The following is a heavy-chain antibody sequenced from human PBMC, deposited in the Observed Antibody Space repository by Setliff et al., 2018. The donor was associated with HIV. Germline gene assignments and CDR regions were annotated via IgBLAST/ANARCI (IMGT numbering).Heavy chain of an antibody. Sequence: KAWETLSLTCTVSGCSISSGSHYWSWIRPPAGKGLEWIVRIYTSGSTNYNSSLKRRVTISVDTSKNQFSLKLSSVPAADTAEYYCAGVDPKGYQLLFSSVWGQGTTVTGLL. J-gene: IGHJ6*02. D-gene: IGHD2-2*01. CDR2: IYTSGST. CDR1: GCSISSGSHY. V-gene: IGHV4-61*02. CDR3: AGVDPKGYQLLFSSV.